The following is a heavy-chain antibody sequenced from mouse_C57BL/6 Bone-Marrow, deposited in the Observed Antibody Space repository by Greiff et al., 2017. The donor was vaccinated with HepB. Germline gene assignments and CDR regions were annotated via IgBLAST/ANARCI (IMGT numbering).Heavy chain of an antibody. CDR1: GYAFSSSW. CDR3: AREGLRPLFDY. Sequence: VQGVESGPELVKPGASVKISCKASGYAFSSSWMNWVKQRPGKGLEWIGRIYPGDGDTNYNGKFKGKATLTADKSSSTAYMQLSSLTSEDSAVYFCAREGLRPLFDYWGQGTTLTVSS. CDR2: IYPGDGDT. J-gene: IGHJ2*01. D-gene: IGHD2-4*01. V-gene: IGHV1-82*01.